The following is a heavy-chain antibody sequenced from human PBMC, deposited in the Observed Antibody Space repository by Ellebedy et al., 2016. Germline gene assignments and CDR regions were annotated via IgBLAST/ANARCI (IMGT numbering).Heavy chain of an antibody. D-gene: IGHD6-19*01. V-gene: IGHV3-23*01. Sequence: GGSLRLSCAASGFTFSGFAMSWVRQAPGKGLEWVSTIRSAGSPNYADSVRGRFTISRDSSKDTLSMEMDSLRADDTAIYYCAKCRHSTGCLLDSWGQGTLVTVSS. CDR1: GFTFSGFA. CDR3: AKCRHSTGCLLDS. J-gene: IGHJ4*02. CDR2: IRSAGSP.